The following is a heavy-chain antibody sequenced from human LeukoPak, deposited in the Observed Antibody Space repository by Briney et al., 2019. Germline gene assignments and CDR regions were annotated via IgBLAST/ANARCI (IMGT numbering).Heavy chain of an antibody. J-gene: IGHJ4*02. D-gene: IGHD1-1*01. V-gene: IGHV3-33*01. Sequence: GESLKISCAASEFTFTTYGMHWVRQAPGKGLEWVAFIYYDGSNIYYADYVKGRFTISRDISKNTLYLQMDSLRAEGTAIYYCARDWKTNSFDYWGQGTLVTVSS. CDR1: EFTFTTYG. CDR2: IYYDGSNI. CDR3: ARDWKTNSFDY.